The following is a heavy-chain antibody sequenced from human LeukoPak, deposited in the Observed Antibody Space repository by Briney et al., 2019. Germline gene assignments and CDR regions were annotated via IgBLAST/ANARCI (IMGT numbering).Heavy chain of an antibody. CDR2: INPNSGGT. J-gene: IGHJ4*02. Sequence: VASVKVSCKASGYTFTGYYMHWVRQAPGQGLEWMGWINPNSGGTNYAQKFQGRVTMTRDTSISTAYMELSRLRSDGTAVYYCATARRYGAAVAGTLSYWGQGTLVTVSS. CDR3: ATARRYGAAVAGTLSY. V-gene: IGHV1-2*02. CDR1: GYTFTGYY. D-gene: IGHD6-19*01.